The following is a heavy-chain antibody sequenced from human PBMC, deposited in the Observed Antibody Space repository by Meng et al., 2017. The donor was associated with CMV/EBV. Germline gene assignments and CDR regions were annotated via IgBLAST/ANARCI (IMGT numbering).Heavy chain of an antibody. D-gene: IGHD4-23*01. Sequence: SVKVSCKASGGTFSSYGISWVRQAPGQGLEWMGGIIPIFGTANYAQKFQGRVTITTDESTSTAYMELSSLRSEDTAVYYCARRGYGGNPLRPPLDYYYYGMDVWGQGTTVTVSS. J-gene: IGHJ6*02. CDR3: ARRGYGGNPLRPPLDYYYYGMDV. CDR1: GGTFSSYG. CDR2: IIPIFGTA. V-gene: IGHV1-69*05.